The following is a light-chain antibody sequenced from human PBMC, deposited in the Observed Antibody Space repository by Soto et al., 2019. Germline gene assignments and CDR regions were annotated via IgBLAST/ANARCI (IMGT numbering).Light chain of an antibody. V-gene: IGLV2-14*01. CDR2: EVT. J-gene: IGLJ1*01. CDR3: SSYTNSSTRV. Sequence: QSALAQPASVSGSPGQSIAISCSGSSSDLGIYNYVSWYQQHPGKVPKLIIFEVTNRPSGVSNRFSGSKSGNTASLTISGLQAEDEADYYCSSYTNSSTRVFGNGTKVTV. CDR1: SSDLGIYNY.